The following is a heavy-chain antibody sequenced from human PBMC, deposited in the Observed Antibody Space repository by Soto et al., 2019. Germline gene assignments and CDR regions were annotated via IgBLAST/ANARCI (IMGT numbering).Heavy chain of an antibody. J-gene: IGHJ5*02. CDR2: INHSGST. D-gene: IGHD3-10*01. CDR3: TRELYGSGSYYKPAGWFDP. V-gene: IGHV4-34*01. Sequence: SETLSLTCAVYGGSFSGYYWSWIRQPPGKGLEWIGEINHSGSTNYNPSLKSRVTISVDTSKNQFSLKLSSVTAADTAVYYCTRELYGSGSYYKPAGWFDPWGQGTLVT. CDR1: GGSFSGYY.